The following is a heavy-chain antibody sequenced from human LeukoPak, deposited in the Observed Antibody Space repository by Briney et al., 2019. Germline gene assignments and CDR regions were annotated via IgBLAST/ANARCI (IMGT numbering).Heavy chain of an antibody. J-gene: IGHJ6*03. V-gene: IGHV3-33*01. CDR1: GFTFSSHG. CDR3: ARAGIVGLYYYYMDV. CDR2: IWYDGSNK. D-gene: IGHD2-21*01. Sequence: GGSLRLSCAASGFTFSSHGMHWVRQAPGKGLEWVALIWYDGSNKYYGDSVKGRFTISRDNSKNTLYLQVNSLRAEDTAVYYCARAGIVGLYYYYMDVWSKGTTVTVSS.